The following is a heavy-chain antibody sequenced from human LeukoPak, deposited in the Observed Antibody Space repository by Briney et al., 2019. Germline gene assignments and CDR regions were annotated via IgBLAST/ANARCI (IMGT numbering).Heavy chain of an antibody. Sequence: ASVKVSCKASGYTFTGYYMHWVRQAPGQGLEWMGWISAYNGNTNYAQKLQGRVTMTTDTSTSTAYMELRSLRSDDTAVYYCAREITGTTPTEFDPWGQGTLVTVSS. D-gene: IGHD1-7*01. V-gene: IGHV1-18*04. J-gene: IGHJ5*02. CDR1: GYTFTGYY. CDR3: AREITGTTPTEFDP. CDR2: ISAYNGNT.